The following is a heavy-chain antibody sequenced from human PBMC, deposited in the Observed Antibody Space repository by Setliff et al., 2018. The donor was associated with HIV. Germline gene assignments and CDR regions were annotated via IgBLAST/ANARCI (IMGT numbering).Heavy chain of an antibody. CDR1: GFTFGDYA. J-gene: IGHJ6*02. CDR3: AGDPGLPNGMDV. CDR2: IRDKTSGGTA. Sequence: GGSLRLSCTGTGFTFGDYATTWFRQAPGKGLEWVGFIRDKTSGGTAEYAASVKGRFTLSRDDSKSVAYLQMNSLRVEDTAVYYCAGDPGLPNGMDVWGQGTTVTVSS. V-gene: IGHV3-49*03.